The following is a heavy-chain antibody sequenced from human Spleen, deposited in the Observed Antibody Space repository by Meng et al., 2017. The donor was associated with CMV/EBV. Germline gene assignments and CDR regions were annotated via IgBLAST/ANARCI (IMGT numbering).Heavy chain of an antibody. J-gene: IGHJ6*02. D-gene: IGHD6-13*01. CDR1: GDTFNNYP. CDR3: ARDIAARSSDYYYYGMDV. CDR2: IIPMFNIV. V-gene: IGHV1-69*10. Sequence: SVKVSCKASGDTFNNYPITWVRQAPGQWLEWMGEIIPMFNIVNYAQRFQGRVTITADRSTSTAYMELTSLRSDDTAMYYCARDIAARSSDYYYYGMDVWGQGTTVTVSS.